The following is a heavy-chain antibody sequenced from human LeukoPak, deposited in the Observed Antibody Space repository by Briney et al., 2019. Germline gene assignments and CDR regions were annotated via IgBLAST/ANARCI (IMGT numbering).Heavy chain of an antibody. CDR2: INHSGST. D-gene: IGHD1-14*01. CDR3: TSGTLSYYYMDV. Sequence: SETLSLTCTVSGGSISSSSYYWGWIRQPPGKGLEWIGEINHSGSTDYNPSLKSRVTISVDTSKNQFSLKLSSVTAADTAVYYCTSGTLSYYYMDVWGKGTTVTISS. CDR1: GGSISSSSYY. J-gene: IGHJ6*03. V-gene: IGHV4-39*07.